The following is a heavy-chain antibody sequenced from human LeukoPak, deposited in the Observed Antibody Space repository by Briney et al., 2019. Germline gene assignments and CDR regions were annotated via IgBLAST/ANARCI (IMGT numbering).Heavy chain of an antibody. V-gene: IGHV3-23*01. CDR1: GFTFSSYA. CDR2: ISGSGGNT. D-gene: IGHD5-18*01. CDR3: AKDYSRGYSYGYVRPIDY. Sequence: GGSLRLSCAASGFTFSSYAMSWVRQAPGKGLEWVSVISGSGGNTYYADSVRGRFTISRDNSKNTLYLQMNSLRAEDTALYYCAKDYSRGYSYGYVRPIDYWGQGTLVTVSS. J-gene: IGHJ4*02.